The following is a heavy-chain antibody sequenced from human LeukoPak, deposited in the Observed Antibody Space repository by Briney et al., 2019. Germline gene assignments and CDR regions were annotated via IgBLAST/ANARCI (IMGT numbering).Heavy chain of an antibody. CDR3: ARHGIVDSSRKYYFDY. CDR2: IYYSGST. V-gene: IGHV4-59*08. D-gene: IGHD6-13*01. Sequence: SETLSLTCTASGGSISSYYWSWIRQPPGKGLEWIGYIYYSGSTNYNPSLKSRVTISVDTSKNQFSLNLNSVTAEDTAVYYCARHGIVDSSRKYYFDYWGQGTLVTVSS. J-gene: IGHJ4*02. CDR1: GGSISSYY.